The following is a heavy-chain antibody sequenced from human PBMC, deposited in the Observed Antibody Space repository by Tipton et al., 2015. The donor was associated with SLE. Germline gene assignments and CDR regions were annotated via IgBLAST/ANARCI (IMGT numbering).Heavy chain of an antibody. CDR2: IFYSGRT. V-gene: IGHV4-59*11. Sequence: GLVKPSETLSLTCTVSGDSIRRHFWSWIRQPPGKGLEGIGNIFYSGRTDYNPSLKARVTLSADTSKNQVSLRLTSVTAADTAVYYCATEGGNWFDPWGQGILVTVSS. J-gene: IGHJ5*02. CDR3: ATEGGNWFDP. D-gene: IGHD2-15*01. CDR1: GDSIRRHF.